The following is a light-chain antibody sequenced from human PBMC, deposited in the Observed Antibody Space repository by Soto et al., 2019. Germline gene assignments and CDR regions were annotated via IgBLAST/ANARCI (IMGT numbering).Light chain of an antibody. Sequence: QSALTQPASVSGSPGQSITISCTGTSSTVGGFNVVSWYQQHPGSAPKLMIYEVSNRPSGVSNRFSGSKSGNTASLTISGLQAEDAADYYCSSYTNTNTPVVFGGGTKVTVL. CDR1: SSTVGGFNV. CDR2: EVS. V-gene: IGLV2-14*01. J-gene: IGLJ2*01. CDR3: SSYTNTNTPVV.